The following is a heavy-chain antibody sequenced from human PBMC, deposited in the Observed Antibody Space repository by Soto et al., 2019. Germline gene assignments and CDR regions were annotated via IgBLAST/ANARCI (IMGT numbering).Heavy chain of an antibody. Sequence: PSETLSLTCTVSGGSISSSSYYWGWIRQPPGKGFDWFGSIYYSGSTYYNPSLKSRVTISVDTSKNQFSLKLSSVTAADTAVYYCAKSPSRRGPYGDYALFDYWGQGTLVTVSS. D-gene: IGHD4-17*01. CDR1: GGSISSSSYY. CDR2: IYYSGST. CDR3: AKSPSRRGPYGDYALFDY. V-gene: IGHV4-39*01. J-gene: IGHJ4*02.